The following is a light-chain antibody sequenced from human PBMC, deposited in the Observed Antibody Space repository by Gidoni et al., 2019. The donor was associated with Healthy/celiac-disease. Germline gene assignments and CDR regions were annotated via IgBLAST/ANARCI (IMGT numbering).Light chain of an antibody. CDR2: GAS. CDR3: QHYSHWPPWT. V-gene: IGKV3-15*01. Sequence: ESVMTQSPATLSVSPGERATLSCRASQSVSSNLAWYQQKPGQAPRLLIYGASTRATGIPARFSGSGSGTEFTLTISSLQSEDFAVYYCQHYSHWPPWTVGQGTKVEIK. J-gene: IGKJ1*01. CDR1: QSVSSN.